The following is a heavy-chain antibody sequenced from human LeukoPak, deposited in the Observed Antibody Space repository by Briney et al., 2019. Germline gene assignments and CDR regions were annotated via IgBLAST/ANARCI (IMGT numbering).Heavy chain of an antibody. D-gene: IGHD3-10*01. CDR2: IYYSGST. CDR3: ARDMTVRGVYYYYGMDV. J-gene: IGHJ6*02. CDR1: GGSISSGDYY. Sequence: SETLSLTCTVSGGSISSGDYYWSWIRQPPGKGLEWIGYIYYSGSTYYNPSLKSRVTISVDTSKNQFSLKLSSVTAADTAVYYCARDMTVRGVYYYYGMDVWGQGTTVTVSS. V-gene: IGHV4-30-4*01.